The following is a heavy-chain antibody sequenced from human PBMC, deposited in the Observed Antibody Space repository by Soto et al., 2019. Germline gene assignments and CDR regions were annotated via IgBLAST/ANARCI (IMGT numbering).Heavy chain of an antibody. D-gene: IGHD3-10*01. CDR1: GFTFSSYG. CDR2: ISYDGSNK. V-gene: IGHV3-30*18. J-gene: IGHJ4*02. Sequence: QVQLVESGGGVVQPGRSLRLSCAASGFTFSSYGMHWVRQAPGKGLEWVAVISYDGSNKDYADSVKGRFTISRDNSKNTLYLQMNSLRAEDTAVYYCAKVPLVDGSGSSDLYWGQGTLVTVSS. CDR3: AKVPLVDGSGSSDLY.